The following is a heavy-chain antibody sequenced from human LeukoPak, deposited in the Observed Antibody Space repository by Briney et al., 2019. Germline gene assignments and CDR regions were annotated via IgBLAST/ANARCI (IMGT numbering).Heavy chain of an antibody. CDR1: GGTFISYA. D-gene: IGHD5-18*01. Sequence: ASVKVSCKASGGTFISYAISWVRQAPGQGGEWMGGIIPIFGTANYAQKFQGRVTITTDESTSTAYMELSTLRSEDTSVYYCSEYSYGRPSPTSRYYYYYMDVWGKGTTVTVSS. CDR2: IIPIFGTA. CDR3: SEYSYGRPSPTSRYYYYYMDV. V-gene: IGHV1-69*05. J-gene: IGHJ6*03.